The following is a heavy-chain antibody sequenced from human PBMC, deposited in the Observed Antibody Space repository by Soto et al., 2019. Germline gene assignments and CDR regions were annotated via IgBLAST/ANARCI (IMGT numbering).Heavy chain of an antibody. V-gene: IGHV4-59*02. CDR3: AREGRDGYNPLDY. D-gene: IGHD5-12*01. Sequence: SETLSLTCTVSGGSVSGYYWSWIRQPPGKGLEWIGYIYYTGSTNYNPSLKSRVTISVDTSKNQFSLKLSSVTAADTAVYYCAREGRDGYNPLDYWGQGTLVTVSS. CDR2: IYYTGST. J-gene: IGHJ4*02. CDR1: GGSVSGYY.